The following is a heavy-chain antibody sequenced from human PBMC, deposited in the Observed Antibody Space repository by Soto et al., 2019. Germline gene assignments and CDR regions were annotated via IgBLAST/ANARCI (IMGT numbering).Heavy chain of an antibody. D-gene: IGHD4-17*01. Sequence: GGSLRLSCAASGFTFSSYWMHWVRQAPGKGLVWVSRINSDGSSTSYADSVKGRFTISRDNAKNTLYLQMNSLRAEDTAVYYCAKRGVYGDGWRGPYYYYYYMDVWGKGTTVTVSS. CDR3: AKRGVYGDGWRGPYYYYYYMDV. CDR2: INSDGSST. CDR1: GFTFSSYW. J-gene: IGHJ6*03. V-gene: IGHV3-74*01.